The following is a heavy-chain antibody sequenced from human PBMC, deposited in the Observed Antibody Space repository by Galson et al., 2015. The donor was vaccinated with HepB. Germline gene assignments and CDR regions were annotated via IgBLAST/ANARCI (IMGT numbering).Heavy chain of an antibody. V-gene: IGHV3-9*01. CDR2: ISLNSGST. Sequence: SLRLSCAASGFTFDNYAMHWVRQAPGKGLERVSGISLNSGSTGYADSVKGRFTISRDNAKNSLYLQMNSLRAGDTALYYCAKDRVPSSGSNWYFDLWGRGTLVTVSS. CDR1: GFTFDNYA. J-gene: IGHJ2*01. D-gene: IGHD6-19*01. CDR3: AKDRVPSSGSNWYFDL.